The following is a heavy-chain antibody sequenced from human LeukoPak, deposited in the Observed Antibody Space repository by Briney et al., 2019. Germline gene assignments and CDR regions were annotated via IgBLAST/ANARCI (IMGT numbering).Heavy chain of an antibody. CDR3: ARQIVVVVAATYYYYMDV. CDR2: VSPPGGGT. D-gene: IGHD2-15*01. CDR1: GFSFSYHG. V-gene: IGHV3-23*01. J-gene: IGHJ6*03. Sequence: PGGTLRLSCVASGFSFSYHGMNWVRLAPGKGLEWVSGVSPPGGGTYYADSVKGRFTISRDNSKNTLYLQMNSLRAEDTAVYYCARQIVVVVAATYYYYMDVWGKGTTVTISS.